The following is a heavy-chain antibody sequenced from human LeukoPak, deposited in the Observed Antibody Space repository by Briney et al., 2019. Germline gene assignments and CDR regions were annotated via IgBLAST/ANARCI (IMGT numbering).Heavy chain of an antibody. Sequence: PGDSLKISCKGSGYSFTNYWVGWVRQMPGKGLEWMGITYPNNSDSRYSPSFRGQVTISVDRSITTAYLQWNSLKPSDTAMYYCALSSGAFDSAGYFDYWGQGTLVTVSS. J-gene: IGHJ4*02. CDR2: TYPNNSDS. D-gene: IGHD2-15*01. CDR3: ALSSGAFDSAGYFDY. CDR1: GYSFTNYW. V-gene: IGHV5-51*01.